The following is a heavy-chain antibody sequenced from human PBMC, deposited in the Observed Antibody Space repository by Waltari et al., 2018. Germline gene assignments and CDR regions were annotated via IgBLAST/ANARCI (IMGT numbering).Heavy chain of an antibody. D-gene: IGHD3-10*01. V-gene: IGHV4-34*01. CDR3: ARLAGRRGSGDY. Sequence: QVQLQQWGAGLLKPSETLSLTCAVYGGSFSGYYWSWIRQPPGKGLEWIGEINHSGSTNYNPSLKSGVTISVDTSKNQFSLKLSSVTAADTAVYYCARLAGRRGSGDYWGQGTLVTVSS. J-gene: IGHJ4*02. CDR1: GGSFSGYY. CDR2: INHSGST.